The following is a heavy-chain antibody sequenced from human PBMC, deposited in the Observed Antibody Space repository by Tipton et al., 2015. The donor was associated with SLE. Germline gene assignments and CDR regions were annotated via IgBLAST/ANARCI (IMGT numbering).Heavy chain of an antibody. D-gene: IGHD2-15*01. CDR2: MYYSGST. CDR3: ARESDDGGSRTYDY. CDR1: GGSISSGYYY. Sequence: LRLSCTVSGGSISSGYYYWGWIRQPPGKGLEWIGSMYYSGSTFYNPSLKSRVTISADTSKNQFSLELSSVTAADTAVYYCARESDDGGSRTYDYWGQGTLVTVSS. V-gene: IGHV4-39*02. J-gene: IGHJ4*02.